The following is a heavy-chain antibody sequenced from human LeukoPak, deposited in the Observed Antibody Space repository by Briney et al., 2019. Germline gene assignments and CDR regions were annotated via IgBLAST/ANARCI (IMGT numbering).Heavy chain of an antibody. CDR1: GGSISSGTYY. J-gene: IGHJ5*02. V-gene: IGHV4-61*02. Sequence: SETLSLTCTVSGGSISSGTYYWNWIRQPAGKGLVWIGRIYTSGNTNYHPSLKSRVTISVDTSKNQFSLKLSSVTAADTAVYYCAREGLNMVRGVIPKEAWGWFDPWGQGTLVTVSS. CDR2: IYTSGNT. D-gene: IGHD3-10*01. CDR3: AREGLNMVRGVIPKEAWGWFDP.